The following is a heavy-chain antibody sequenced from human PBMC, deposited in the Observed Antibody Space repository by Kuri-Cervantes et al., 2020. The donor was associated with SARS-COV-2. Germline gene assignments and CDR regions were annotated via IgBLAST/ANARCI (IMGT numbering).Heavy chain of an antibody. V-gene: IGHV3-11*04. CDR3: ARDRFDFWSAYYYGMDV. CDR1: GFTFSDYY. CDR2: ISSSGSTI. D-gene: IGHD3-3*01. Sequence: GESLKISCSASGFTFSDYYMSWIRQAPGKGLEWVSYISSSGSTIYYADSVKGRFTISRDNAKNSLYLQMNSLRAEDTAVYYCARDRFDFWSAYYYGMDVWGQGTTVTVSS. J-gene: IGHJ6*02.